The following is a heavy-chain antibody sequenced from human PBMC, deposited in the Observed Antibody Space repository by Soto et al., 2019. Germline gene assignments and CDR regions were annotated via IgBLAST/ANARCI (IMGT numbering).Heavy chain of an antibody. CDR2: ISSNSGSI. D-gene: IGHD2-2*01. V-gene: IGHV3-9*01. J-gene: IGHJ3*02. Sequence: EVQLVESGGGLVQPGRSLRLSCAASGFTFENCAMHWVRQAPGKGLEWVSGISSNSGSIGYADSVKGRFTISRDNAKNSLYLEMNSLRAEDTALYYFAKGVSTSWLRDGFDIWGQGTMVTASS. CDR1: GFTFENCA. CDR3: AKGVSTSWLRDGFDI.